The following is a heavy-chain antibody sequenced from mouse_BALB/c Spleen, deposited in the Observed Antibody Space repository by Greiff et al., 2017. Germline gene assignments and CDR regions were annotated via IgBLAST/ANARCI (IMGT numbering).Heavy chain of an antibody. V-gene: IGHV1-80*01. D-gene: IGHD1-1*01. Sequence: VQLQQSGAELVRPGSSVKISCKASGYAFSSYWMNWVKQRPGQGLEWIGQIYPGDGDTNYNGKFKGKATLTADKSSSTAYMQLSSLTSEDSAVYFCASEIYYDDIDYWGQGTTLTVSS. CDR3: ASEIYYDDIDY. CDR1: GYAFSSYW. J-gene: IGHJ2*01. CDR2: IYPGDGDT.